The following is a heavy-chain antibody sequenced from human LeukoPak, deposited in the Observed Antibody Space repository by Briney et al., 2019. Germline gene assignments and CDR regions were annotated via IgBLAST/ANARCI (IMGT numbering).Heavy chain of an antibody. V-gene: IGHV3-23*01. D-gene: IGHD5-12*01. CDR2: MSGSDDRT. CDR1: GFTFSTYA. J-gene: IGHJ4*02. Sequence: GGSLRLSCAASGFTFSTYAMSWVRQAPGEGLECVSAMSGSDDRTWYADYVKGRFTISRDNYKNTLYLQMNSLRAEDTAVYHCAKVQHSEYDMTFDYWGKGTLVTVSS. CDR3: AKVQHSEYDMTFDY.